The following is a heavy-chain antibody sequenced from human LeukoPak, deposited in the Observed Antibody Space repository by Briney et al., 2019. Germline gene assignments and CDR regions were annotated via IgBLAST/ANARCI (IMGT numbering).Heavy chain of an antibody. CDR3: ARRHWNFDY. D-gene: IGHD1-1*01. J-gene: IGHJ4*02. CDR1: GGSFSVYY. CDR2: INHSGST. V-gene: IGHV4-34*01. Sequence: SETLSLTCAVYGGSFSVYYWSWIRQPPGKGLEWIGEINHSGSTNYNPSLKSRVTISVDTSKNQFSLKLSSVTAADTAVYYCARRHWNFDYWGQGTLVTVSS.